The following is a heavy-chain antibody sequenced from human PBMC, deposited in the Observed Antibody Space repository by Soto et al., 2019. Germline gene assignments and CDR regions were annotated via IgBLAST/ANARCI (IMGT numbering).Heavy chain of an antibody. D-gene: IGHD4-17*01. CDR2: IYSGGST. CDR3: ATEDHDYGDYGYYYYGMDV. CDR1: GFTVSSNY. J-gene: IGHJ6*02. Sequence: EVQLVESGGGLIQPGGSLRLSCAASGFTVSSNYMSWVRQAPGKGLEWVSVIYSGGSTYYADSVKGRFTISRDNSKNTLYLQMNSLRAEDTAVYYCATEDHDYGDYGYYYYGMDVWGQGTMVTVSS. V-gene: IGHV3-53*01.